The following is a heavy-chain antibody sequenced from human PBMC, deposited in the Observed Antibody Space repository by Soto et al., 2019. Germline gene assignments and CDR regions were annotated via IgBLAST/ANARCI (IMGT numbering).Heavy chain of an antibody. CDR1: GYTFTGYY. CDR3: ARRGGTFWGGRPFYYFDY. V-gene: IGHV1-2*04. D-gene: IGHD3-16*01. Sequence: ASVKVSCKASGYTFTGYYMHWVRQAPGQGLEWMGWINPNSGGTNYAQKFQGWVTMTRDTSISTAYMELSRLRSDDTAVYYCARRGGTFWGGRPFYYFDYWGQGTLVTVSS. J-gene: IGHJ4*02. CDR2: INPNSGGT.